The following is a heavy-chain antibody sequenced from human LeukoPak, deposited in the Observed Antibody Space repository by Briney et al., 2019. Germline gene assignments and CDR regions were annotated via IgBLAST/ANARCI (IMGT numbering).Heavy chain of an antibody. CDR2: INHSGST. J-gene: IGHJ4*02. V-gene: IGHV4-34*01. Sequence: SETLSLTCAVYGGSFSGYYWSWLRQPPGKGLEGIGEINHSGSTSYNPSLKSRVTISVDTSKNQFSLKLSSVTAADTAVYYCARGPKWLLLGYFDYWGQGTLVTVSS. CDR1: GGSFSGYY. D-gene: IGHD3-22*01. CDR3: ARGPKWLLLGYFDY.